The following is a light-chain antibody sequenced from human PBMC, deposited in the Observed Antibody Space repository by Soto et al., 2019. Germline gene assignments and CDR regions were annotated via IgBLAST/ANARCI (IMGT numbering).Light chain of an antibody. CDR3: SSYTTTTTRVV. J-gene: IGLJ2*01. Sequence: QSVLTQPGSVSGSPGQSITISCSGTSSDVGGYNYVSWYQQHPGKAPKLMIYEISNRPSGVSNRFSGSKSGNTASLTISGLQAEDEADYYCSSYTTTTTRVVFGGGTKVTVL. CDR2: EIS. V-gene: IGLV2-14*01. CDR1: SSDVGGYNY.